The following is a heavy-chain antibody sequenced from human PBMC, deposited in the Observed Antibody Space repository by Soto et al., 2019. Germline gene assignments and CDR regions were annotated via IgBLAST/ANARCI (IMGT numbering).Heavy chain of an antibody. CDR1: GGSISGHY. J-gene: IGHJ5*02. CDR3: ARTPIGYCSGGTCSNWFDP. Sequence: SETLSLTCTVSGGSISGHYWSWIRQPPGKGLEWVGYIYSSGSTYVRPSLKSRVSMSVDTSKNQVSLKLTSVTAADTAVYYCARTPIGYCSGGTCSNWFDPWGQGTLVTVPQ. CDR2: IYSSGST. V-gene: IGHV4-59*08. D-gene: IGHD2-8*02.